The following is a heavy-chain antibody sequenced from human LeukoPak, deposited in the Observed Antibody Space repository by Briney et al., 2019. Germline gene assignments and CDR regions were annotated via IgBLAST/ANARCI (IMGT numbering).Heavy chain of an antibody. J-gene: IGHJ5*02. CDR2: IYYSGST. CDR1: GGSFSGYY. Sequence: SETLSLTCAVYGGSFSGYYRSWIRQPPGKGLEWIGSIYYSGSTYYNPSLKSRVTISVDTSKNQFSLKLGSVTAADTAVYYCARDYDDRSPKGWFDPWGQGTLITVSS. V-gene: IGHV4-34*01. D-gene: IGHD3-22*01. CDR3: ARDYDDRSPKGWFDP.